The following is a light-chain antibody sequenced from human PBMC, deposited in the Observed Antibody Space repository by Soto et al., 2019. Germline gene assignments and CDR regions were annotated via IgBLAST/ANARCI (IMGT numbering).Light chain of an antibody. CDR1: QSVSSSY. Sequence: DIVLTQSPGPLSLSPGERATLSCMASQSVSSSYLAWYQQRPGQAPRLLIYGASNRATGIPDRFSGSWSGTDCTLTISRLEPEDVSVYYCQQYGSSPRTLGQGTKVDIK. J-gene: IGKJ1*01. V-gene: IGKV3-20*01. CDR3: QQYGSSPRT. CDR2: GAS.